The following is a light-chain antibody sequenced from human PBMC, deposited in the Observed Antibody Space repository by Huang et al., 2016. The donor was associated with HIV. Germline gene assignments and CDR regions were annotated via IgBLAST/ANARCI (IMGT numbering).Light chain of an antibody. Sequence: DIQMTQSPSTLSASVGERVTITCRARQSISNYLAWYQQKPGKAPKLLIYKASTLESGVPSRFSGSGSGTEFTLTISSLQPDDFATYYCQQYNSYRTFGQGTKVEIK. V-gene: IGKV1-5*03. J-gene: IGKJ1*01. CDR1: QSISNY. CDR3: QQYNSYRT. CDR2: KAS.